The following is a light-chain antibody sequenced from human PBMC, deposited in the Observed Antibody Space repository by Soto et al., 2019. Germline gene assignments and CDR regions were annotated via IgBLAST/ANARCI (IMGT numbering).Light chain of an antibody. CDR3: SSFAGTNNLYV. CDR1: SSDVGGYNY. CDR2: EVT. V-gene: IGLV2-8*01. J-gene: IGLJ1*01. Sequence: QSALTQPPSASGSPGQSVTISCTGSSSDVGGYNYVSRYQHHPGQAPKLLIYEVTKRPSGVPDRFSGSKSGNTASLTVSGLQAEDEADYFCSSFAGTNNLYVFGTGTKLTVL.